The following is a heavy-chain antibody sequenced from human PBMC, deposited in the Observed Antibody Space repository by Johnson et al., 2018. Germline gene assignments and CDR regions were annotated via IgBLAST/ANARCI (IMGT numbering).Heavy chain of an antibody. CDR3: AKDKWDHFHLLGHAFDI. CDR1: GFTFSSYG. Sequence: VQLVESGGGVVQPGRSLRLSCAASGFTFSSYGMHWVHQAPGKGLEWVAVIWYDGSNKYYADSVKGRFTISRDNSKNTLYLKMNSLRAEDTAVYYCAKDKWDHFHLLGHAFDIWGQGTMVTVSS. V-gene: IGHV3-33*06. J-gene: IGHJ3*02. D-gene: IGHD3-10*01. CDR2: IWYDGSNK.